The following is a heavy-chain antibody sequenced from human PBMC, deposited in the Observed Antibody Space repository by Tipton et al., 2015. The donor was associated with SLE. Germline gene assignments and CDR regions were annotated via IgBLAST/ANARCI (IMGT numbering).Heavy chain of an antibody. J-gene: IGHJ2*01. D-gene: IGHD5-12*01. CDR1: GFTFDDYA. CDR3: AKSSWGLGGYDPLGYFDL. CDR2: ISWNSGSI. V-gene: IGHV3-9*01. Sequence: SLRLSCAASGFTFDDYAMHWVRQAPGKGLEWVSGISWNSGSIGYADSVKGRFTISRDNAKNSLYLQMNSLRAEDTALYYCAKSSWGLGGYDPLGYFDLWGRGPLVTVSS.